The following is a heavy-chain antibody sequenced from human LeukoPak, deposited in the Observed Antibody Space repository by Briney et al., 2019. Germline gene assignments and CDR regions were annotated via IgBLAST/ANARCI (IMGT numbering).Heavy chain of an antibody. CDR3: ARAPNGFGAFDI. Sequence: PSETLSLTCTVSGGSISSYYWSWIRQPPGKGLEWIGYIYYSGSTNYNPSLKSQVTISVDTSKNQFSLKLSSVTAADTAVYYCARAPNGFGAFDIWGPGTMVTVSS. CDR1: GGSISSYY. J-gene: IGHJ3*02. D-gene: IGHD2-8*01. V-gene: IGHV4-59*01. CDR2: IYYSGST.